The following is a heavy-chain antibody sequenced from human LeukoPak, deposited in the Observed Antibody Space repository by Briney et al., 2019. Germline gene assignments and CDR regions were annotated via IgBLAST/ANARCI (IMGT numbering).Heavy chain of an antibody. D-gene: IGHD3-10*01. CDR3: ARSFGESYFDY. J-gene: IGHJ4*02. CDR2: ISYSGNT. CDR1: GGSISSYY. Sequence: SETLSLTCTVSGGSISSYYWSWIRQHPGKGLEWIGYISYSGNTYYNPSLKSRLTISVDTSKNQFSLKLSSVTAADTAVYYCARSFGESYFDYWGQGILVTVSS. V-gene: IGHV4-59*06.